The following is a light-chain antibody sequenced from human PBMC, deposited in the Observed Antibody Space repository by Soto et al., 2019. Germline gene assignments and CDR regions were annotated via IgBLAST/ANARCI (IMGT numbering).Light chain of an antibody. CDR1: QSVLYSSNNKNY. CDR3: QQDYSTPYT. J-gene: IGKJ2*01. V-gene: IGKV4-1*01. CDR2: WAS. Sequence: DIVMTQSPDSLAVSLGERATINCKSSQSVLYSSNNKNYLAWYQQKPGQPPKLLIYWASTRASGVPDRFSGSGSGTDFTLTISRLQAEDVAVYYCQQDYSTPYTFGPGTKLEIK.